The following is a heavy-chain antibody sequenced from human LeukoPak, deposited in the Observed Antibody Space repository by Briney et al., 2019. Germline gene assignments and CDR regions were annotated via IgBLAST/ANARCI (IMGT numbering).Heavy chain of an antibody. CDR2: ISAYNGNV. J-gene: IGHJ4*02. D-gene: IGHD3-22*01. V-gene: IGHV1-18*01. CDR3: ARETTPRYGSRGYRPPLFDY. Sequence: ASVKVSCKSSGYTFTSYGISWVRQAPGQGLEWMGWISAYNGNVNYAQKLQGRVTMTTDTSTSTAYMELRSLRSDDTAVYYCARETTPRYGSRGYRPPLFDYWGQGTLVTVSS. CDR1: GYTFTSYG.